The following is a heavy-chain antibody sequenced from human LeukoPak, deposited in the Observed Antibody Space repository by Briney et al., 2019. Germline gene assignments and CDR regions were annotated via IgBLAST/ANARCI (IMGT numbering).Heavy chain of an antibody. CDR2: IIPIFGIA. CDR3: ARINDYGDYGSDY. CDR1: GGTFSSYA. Sequence: SVKVSCKASGGTFSSYAISWVRQAPGQGLEWMGRIIPIFGIANYAQKFQGRVTITADKSTSTAYVELSSLRSEDTAVYYCARINDYGDYGSDYWGQGTLVTVSS. J-gene: IGHJ4*02. D-gene: IGHD4-17*01. V-gene: IGHV1-69*04.